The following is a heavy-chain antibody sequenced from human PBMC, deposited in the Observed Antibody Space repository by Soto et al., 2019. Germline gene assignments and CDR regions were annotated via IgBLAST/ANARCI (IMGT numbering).Heavy chain of an antibody. CDR2: IIGYKGKT. Sequence: ATAKVPCKASFYTFTSCGFMCVRQAPRQGLERMGWIIGYKGKTNYSQNLQGRVTVATDTSTSTAYMELRSLRSVEAAVYYCARGHLFSSSSPDFRVDWFDLWGQGTLVSDSA. CDR1: FYTFTSCG. J-gene: IGHJ5*02. V-gene: IGHV1-18*04. CDR3: ARGHLFSSSSPDFRVDWFDL. D-gene: IGHD6-6*01.